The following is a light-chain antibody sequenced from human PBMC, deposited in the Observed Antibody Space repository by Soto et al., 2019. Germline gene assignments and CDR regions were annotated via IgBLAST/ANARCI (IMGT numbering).Light chain of an antibody. V-gene: IGKV1-17*03. CDR2: DTS. Sequence: DVQMTQSPSAMSASVGDRVTITCRASQDISRFVSWFQQKPGKAPERLIYDTSTLQVGVPSRFSGGGSGTEVTLAISGLQHEESATYYCLQHNSYPYTFGQGTKLEIK. CDR3: LQHNSYPYT. J-gene: IGKJ2*01. CDR1: QDISRF.